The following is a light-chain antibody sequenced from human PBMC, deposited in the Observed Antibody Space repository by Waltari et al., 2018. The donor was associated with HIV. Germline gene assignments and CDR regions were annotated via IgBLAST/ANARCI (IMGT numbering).Light chain of an antibody. V-gene: IGLV4-69*02. CDR1: SGHSSYA. CDR2: LKSDGSH. J-gene: IGLJ1*01. CDR3: QTWDTGIRV. Sequence: QVVLTQSPSASASLGASVKLTCTLSSGHSSYAIASHQQQPEKGPRYLMKLKSDGSHTKGDGIPDRFSGSSSGAERYLTISSLQSEDEADYYCQTWDTGIRVFGFGTKVTVL.